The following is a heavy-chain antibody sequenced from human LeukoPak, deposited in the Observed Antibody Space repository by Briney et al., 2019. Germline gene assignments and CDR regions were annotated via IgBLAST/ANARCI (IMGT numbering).Heavy chain of an antibody. V-gene: IGHV1-46*01. Sequence: GASVKVSCKASGYTFTTYYMHWVRQAPGQGLEWMGTINPTGGSTNYAQKFQGRVTMTRNTSISTAYMELSSLRSEDTAVYYCALCGELTYGFDYWGQGTLVTVSS. CDR2: INPTGGST. CDR3: ALCGELTYGFDY. J-gene: IGHJ4*02. D-gene: IGHD3-10*02. CDR1: GYTFTTYY.